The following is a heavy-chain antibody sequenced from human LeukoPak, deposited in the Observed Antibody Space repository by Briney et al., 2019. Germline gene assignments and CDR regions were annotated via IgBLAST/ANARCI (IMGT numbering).Heavy chain of an antibody. V-gene: IGHV4-59*01. D-gene: IGHD6-13*01. J-gene: IGHJ4*02. Sequence: SWTPSLTCTDSGGSPVDYYWSGSREPPGNGLEWIGYLYYSINTKYSPSLKSRVNISADTSKNQDYLKLRSVTAADTAVYYCVRDLWGAGGTQYWGQGTQVIVSS. CDR1: GGSPVDYY. CDR2: LYYSINT. CDR3: VRDLWGAGGTQY.